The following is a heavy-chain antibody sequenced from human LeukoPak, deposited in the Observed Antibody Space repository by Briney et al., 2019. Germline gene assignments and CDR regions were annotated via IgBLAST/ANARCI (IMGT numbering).Heavy chain of an antibody. V-gene: IGHV1-2*02. CDR2: INPNSGGT. Sequence: ASVKVSCKASGYTFTGYYMHWVRQAPGQGLEWMGWINPNSGGTNYAQKFQGRVTMTRDTSISSAYMELSRLRSDDTAVYYCASFDEYSSSFDYWGQGTLVTVSS. D-gene: IGHD6-6*01. CDR1: GYTFTGYY. J-gene: IGHJ4*02. CDR3: ASFDEYSSSFDY.